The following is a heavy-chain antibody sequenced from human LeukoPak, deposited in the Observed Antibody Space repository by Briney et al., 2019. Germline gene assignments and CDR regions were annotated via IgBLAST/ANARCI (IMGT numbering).Heavy chain of an antibody. CDR2: ISAYNGNT. CDR3: ARDGLTIFGVVPELPFDY. J-gene: IGHJ4*02. Sequence: ASVKVSCKASGYTFTSYGISWVRQAPGQGLEWMGWISAYNGNTNYAQKLQGRVTMTTDTSTSTAYMELRSLRSDDTAVYYCARDGLTIFGVVPELPFDYWGQGTLVTVSS. V-gene: IGHV1-18*01. CDR1: GYTFTSYG. D-gene: IGHD3-3*01.